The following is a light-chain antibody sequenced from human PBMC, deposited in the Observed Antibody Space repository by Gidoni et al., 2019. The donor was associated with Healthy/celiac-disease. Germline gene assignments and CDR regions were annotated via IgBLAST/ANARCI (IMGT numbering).Light chain of an antibody. J-gene: IGKJ1*01. V-gene: IGKV3-20*01. Sequence: EIVLTPSPGTLSLSPGESATHTCRASQSVSSSYLAWYQQKPGQAPRLLIYGASSRATGIPDRFSGSGSGTDFTLTISRLEPEDFAVYYCQQYGSAPPWTCGQGTKVEIK. CDR2: GAS. CDR1: QSVSSSY. CDR3: QQYGSAPPWT.